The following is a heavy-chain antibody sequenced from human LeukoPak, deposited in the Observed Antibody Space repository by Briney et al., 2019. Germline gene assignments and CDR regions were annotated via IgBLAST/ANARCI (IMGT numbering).Heavy chain of an antibody. CDR2: ISGSGGST. Sequence: GGSLRLSCAASGFTFSSYAMSWVRQAPGKGLEWVSAISGSGGSTYYADSVKGRFTISRDNAKNSLYLQMNSLRAEDTAVYYCARDPDPHYYYYYGMDVWGQGTTVTVSS. J-gene: IGHJ6*02. CDR3: ARDPDPHYYYYYGMDV. CDR1: GFTFSSYA. V-gene: IGHV3-23*01.